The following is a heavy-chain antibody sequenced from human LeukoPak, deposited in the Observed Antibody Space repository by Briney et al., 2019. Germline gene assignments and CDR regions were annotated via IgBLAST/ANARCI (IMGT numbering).Heavy chain of an antibody. CDR3: ARPDYEGAFDI. CDR1: GFTFSSYA. CDR2: ISYDGSNK. V-gene: IGHV3-30*04. D-gene: IGHD4-17*01. J-gene: IGHJ3*02. Sequence: GGSLRLSCAASGFTFSSYAIHWVRQAPGKGLEWVAVISYDGSNKYYADSVKGRFTISRDNSKNTLYLQMNSLRAENTAVYYCARPDYEGAFDIWGQGTMVTVSS.